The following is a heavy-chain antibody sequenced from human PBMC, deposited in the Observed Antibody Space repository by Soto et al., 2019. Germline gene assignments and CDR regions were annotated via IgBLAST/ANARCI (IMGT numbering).Heavy chain of an antibody. CDR3: AREGCSSIWCVTQFDN. CDR2: ISFDGNNI. D-gene: IGHD2-2*01. CDR1: GFNFSFYA. J-gene: IGHJ4*02. Sequence: GGSLRLSCASSGFNFSFYAMHWVRQTPGKGLEWVAVISFDGNNIYYADSVRGRFTISIDSSSSMLYLQMNNLKPEDSAIYYCAREGCSSIWCVTQFDNWGQGTLVTVSS. V-gene: IGHV3-30-3*01.